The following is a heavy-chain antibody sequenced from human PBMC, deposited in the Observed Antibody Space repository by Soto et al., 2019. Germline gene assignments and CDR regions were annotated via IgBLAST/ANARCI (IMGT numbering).Heavy chain of an antibody. J-gene: IGHJ4*02. CDR2: ISTSGDNT. CDR1: GFTFSSYA. D-gene: IGHD3-22*01. CDR3: AKGYYDSTGYYYDDY. Sequence: GGSLRLSCAVSGFTFSSYALSWVRQAPGKGLEWVSAISTSGDNTFYADSVTGRFTISRDNSKNTLYLQMSSLRAEDTAVYYCAKGYYDSTGYYYDDYWGQGTLVTVSS. V-gene: IGHV3-23*01.